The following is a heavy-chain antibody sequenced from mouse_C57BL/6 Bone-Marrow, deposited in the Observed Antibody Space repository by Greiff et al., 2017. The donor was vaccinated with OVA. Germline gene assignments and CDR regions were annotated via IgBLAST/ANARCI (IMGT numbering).Heavy chain of an antibody. D-gene: IGHD1-1*01. V-gene: IGHV1-59*01. CDR1: GYTFTSYW. CDR2: IDPSDSYT. CDR3: AIYGSSYSAWFAY. J-gene: IGHJ3*01. Sequence: QVQLQQPGAELVRPGTSVKLSCTASGYTFTSYWMHWVKQRPGQGLEWIGVIDPSDSYTNYNQKFKGKATLTVDTSSSTAYMQLSSLTSEDSAVYYCAIYGSSYSAWFAYWGQGTLVTVSA.